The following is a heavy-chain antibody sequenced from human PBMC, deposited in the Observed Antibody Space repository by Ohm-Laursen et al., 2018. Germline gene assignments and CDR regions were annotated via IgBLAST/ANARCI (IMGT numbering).Heavy chain of an antibody. V-gene: IGHV3-30*18. CDR2: ISYDGSNK. CDR3: AKSGPTVVGGDYYYHGMDV. CDR1: GFSFSSRG. Sequence: LSLTCAASGFSFSSRGMHWVRQAPGRGLEWVAVISYDGSNKYYADSVKGRFTISRDNSKNTLYLQMNSLRAEDTAVYYCAKSGPTVVGGDYYYHGMDVWGQGTTVTVSS. D-gene: IGHD4-23*01. J-gene: IGHJ6*02.